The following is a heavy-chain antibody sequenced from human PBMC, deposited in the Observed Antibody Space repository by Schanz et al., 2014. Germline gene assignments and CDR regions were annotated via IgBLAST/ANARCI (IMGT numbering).Heavy chain of an antibody. CDR2: IKSRSDGGTT. D-gene: IGHD3-10*01. CDR3: STTPTVDDSGTYSWFDT. V-gene: IGHV3-15*01. CDR1: GFTFSNAW. Sequence: EAQVVESGGGLVKPGGSLRLSCVASGFTFSNAWMNWVRQGPGNRLEWVGRIKSRSDGGTTDYAAPVKGRFIISRHDSRNAPYLQMRGPKTEDTAVHYCSTTPTVDDSGTYSWFDTWGQGTRVTVSS. J-gene: IGHJ5*02.